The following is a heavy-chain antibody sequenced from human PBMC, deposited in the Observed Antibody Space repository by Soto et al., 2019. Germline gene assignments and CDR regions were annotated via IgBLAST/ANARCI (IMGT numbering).Heavy chain of an antibody. J-gene: IGHJ4*02. Sequence: QVQLVQSGAEVKKPGSSVKVSCKASGGTFSSYAISWVRQAPGQGLEWMGGIIPIFGTANYAQKFQGRVTITADESTSTAYMERSSLRSEYTAVYYCARNAARYVAARAYFDYWGQGTLVTVSS. V-gene: IGHV1-69*01. CDR3: ARNAARYVAARAYFDY. D-gene: IGHD6-6*01. CDR2: IIPIFGTA. CDR1: GGTFSSYA.